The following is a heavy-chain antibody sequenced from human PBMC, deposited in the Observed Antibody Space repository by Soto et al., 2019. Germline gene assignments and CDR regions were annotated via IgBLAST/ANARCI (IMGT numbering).Heavy chain of an antibody. Sequence: QLQLQESGPGLVKPSETLSLTCTVSGGSISSSNYFWGWIRQPPGKGLEWIGSMYYSGSTYYNPSLKRRVTISVDTSKNQFSLKLSSVTAADTAMYYCARHGERTTRSLNWFDPWGQGTLVTVSS. CDR3: ARHGERTTRSLNWFDP. V-gene: IGHV4-39*01. D-gene: IGHD7-27*01. CDR1: GGSISSSNYF. J-gene: IGHJ5*02. CDR2: MYYSGST.